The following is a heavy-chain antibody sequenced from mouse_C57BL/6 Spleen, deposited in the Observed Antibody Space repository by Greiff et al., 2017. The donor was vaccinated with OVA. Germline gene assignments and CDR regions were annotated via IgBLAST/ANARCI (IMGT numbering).Heavy chain of an antibody. Sequence: VQLQQSGAELVRPGASVTLSCKASGYTFTDYEMHWVKQTPVHGLEWIGAIDPETGGTAYNQKFKGKAILTADKSSSTAYMELRSLTSEDSAVYYCTLTGTRSGGFAYWGQGTLVTVSA. CDR3: TLTGTRSGGFAY. CDR1: GYTFTDYE. J-gene: IGHJ3*01. D-gene: IGHD4-1*01. V-gene: IGHV1-15*01. CDR2: IDPETGGT.